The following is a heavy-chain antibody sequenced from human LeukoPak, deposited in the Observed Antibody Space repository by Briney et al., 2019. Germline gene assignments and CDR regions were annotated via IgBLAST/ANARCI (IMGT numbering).Heavy chain of an antibody. D-gene: IGHD1-26*01. J-gene: IGHJ4*02. CDR1: GYTFTSYA. CDR2: INAGNGNT. CDR3: ARSRRGTYYDY. V-gene: IGHV1-3*03. Sequence: GASVKVSCKASGYTFTSYAMHWGRHAPGQRLEWMGWINAGNGNTQYSQEFQGRVTMTRDTSASVAYMELSSLRSDDMAVYYCARSRRGTYYDYWGQGTLVTVSS.